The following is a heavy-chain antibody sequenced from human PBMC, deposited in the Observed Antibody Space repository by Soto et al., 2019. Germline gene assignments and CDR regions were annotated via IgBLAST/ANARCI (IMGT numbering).Heavy chain of an antibody. CDR3: ARTYYYGSGSYPTRYYYGMDV. V-gene: IGHV1-69*01. CDR1: GGTFSSYA. Sequence: QVQLVQSGAEVKKPGSSVKVSCKASGGTFSSYAISWVRQAPGQGLEWMGGVIPIFGTANYAQKFQGRVTITADESTSTAYMELSSLRSEDTAVYCCARTYYYGSGSYPTRYYYGMDVWGQGTTVTVSS. D-gene: IGHD3-10*01. J-gene: IGHJ6*02. CDR2: VIPIFGTA.